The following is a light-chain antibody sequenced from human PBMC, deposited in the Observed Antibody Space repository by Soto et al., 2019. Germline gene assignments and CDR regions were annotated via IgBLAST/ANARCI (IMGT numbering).Light chain of an antibody. CDR2: DVS. J-gene: IGLJ1*01. V-gene: IGLV2-14*01. CDR3: KSFTTSDTYV. Sequence: QSALTQPASVSGSPGQSIAISCTGTSSDVGAYNYVSWYLQYPGKAPKLVIFDVSLRPSGVSNRFSGSKSGNTASLTISGLQAEDEADYYCKSFTTSDTYVFGTGTKLTVL. CDR1: SSDVGAYNY.